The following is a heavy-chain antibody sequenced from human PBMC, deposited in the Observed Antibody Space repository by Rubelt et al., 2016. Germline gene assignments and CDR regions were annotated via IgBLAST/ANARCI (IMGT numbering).Heavy chain of an antibody. Sequence: QLQLQESGPGLVKPSGTLSLTCTVSGGSISNTSYYWGWIRQPPGKGLEWIGSIYYSGSTYYNPYLKSRITISVDTSKNQFSLKLSSVTAADTAVYYSARIDFNTWSPYFDYWGQGTLVTVSS. CDR2: IYYSGST. CDR1: GGSISNTSYY. CDR3: ARIDFNTWSPYFDY. V-gene: IGHV4-39*07. J-gene: IGHJ4*02. D-gene: IGHD2-8*02.